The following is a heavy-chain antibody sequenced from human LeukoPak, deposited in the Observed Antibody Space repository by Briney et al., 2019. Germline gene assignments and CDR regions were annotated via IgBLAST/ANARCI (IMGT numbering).Heavy chain of an antibody. CDR2: IYDSGST. V-gene: IGHV4-59*01. CDR1: GVSISSYD. Sequence: SETLSLTCTVSGVSISSYDWGWIRQPPGQGLEWIGYIYDSGSTNYNPSLKTRITISVDTSKNQFSVKLSFVTAADTAVYYCARGVSTSRTLFDWFDPWGQGTLVTVS. D-gene: IGHD2-2*01. CDR3: ARGVSTSRTLFDWFDP. J-gene: IGHJ5*02.